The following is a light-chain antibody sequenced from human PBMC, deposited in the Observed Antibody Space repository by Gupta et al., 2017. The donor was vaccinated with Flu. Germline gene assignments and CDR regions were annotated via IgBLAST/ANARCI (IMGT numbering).Light chain of an antibody. J-gene: IGLJ3*02. Sequence: SYVLTQPPSVSVAPGKTATITCGGSDIGSKSVHWYQQKPGQAPVLVVYDDRDRPSGIPERFSGSNPGNTATLTISGVEAGDEADYYCQVWAPSSDHRWVFGGGTKLTVL. CDR1: DIGSKS. CDR2: DDR. V-gene: IGLV3-21*03. CDR3: QVWAPSSDHRWV.